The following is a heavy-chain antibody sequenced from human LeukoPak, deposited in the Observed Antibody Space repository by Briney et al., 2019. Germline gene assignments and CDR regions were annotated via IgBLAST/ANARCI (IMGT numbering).Heavy chain of an antibody. D-gene: IGHD1-1*01. CDR2: ISSSTYI. Sequence: TGGSLRLSCAASGFTFSSYTMNWVRQAPGKGLEWVSFISSSTYIDYADSVKGRFTISRDNAKNSLYLQMNSLRAEDTAVYYCARAGGRGYPTDYWGQGTLVTVSS. CDR3: ARAGGRGYPTDY. CDR1: GFTFSSYT. V-gene: IGHV3-21*01. J-gene: IGHJ4*02.